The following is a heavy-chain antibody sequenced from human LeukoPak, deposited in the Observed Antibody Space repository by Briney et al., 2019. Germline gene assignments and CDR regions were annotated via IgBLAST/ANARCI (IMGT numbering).Heavy chain of an antibody. CDR3: ARGGISIFGVVIYMDV. D-gene: IGHD3-3*01. V-gene: IGHV3-21*04. J-gene: IGHJ6*03. Sequence: GGSLRLSCEASGFTFSSYNMNWVRQAPGKGLEWVSSISSSSNYIYYADSVKGRFTISRDNAKNSLYLQMNSLRVEDTALYYCARGGISIFGVVIYMDVWGKGTTVTVSS. CDR2: ISSSSNYI. CDR1: GFTFSSYN.